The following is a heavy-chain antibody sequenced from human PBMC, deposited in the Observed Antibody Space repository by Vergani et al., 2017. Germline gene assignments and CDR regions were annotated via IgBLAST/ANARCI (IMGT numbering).Heavy chain of an antibody. CDR1: GFTFSSYG. CDR3: ARDGSGSYWYYFDY. Sequence: QVQLVESGGGVVQPGRSLRLSCAASGFTFSSYGMHWVRQAPGKGLEWVAVIWYDGSNKYYADSVKGRFTISRDNSKNTLYLQMNSLRAEDTAVYYCARDGSGSYWYYFDYWGQGTLVTVSS. D-gene: IGHD1-26*01. CDR2: IWYDGSNK. J-gene: IGHJ4*02. V-gene: IGHV3-33*01.